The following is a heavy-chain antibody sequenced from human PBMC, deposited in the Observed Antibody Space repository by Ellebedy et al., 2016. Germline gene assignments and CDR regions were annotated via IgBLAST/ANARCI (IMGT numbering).Heavy chain of an antibody. D-gene: IGHD3-22*01. CDR2: SSTT. CDR3: ARGNHYYDSSGYHD. J-gene: IGHJ4*02. Sequence: ASVKVSXXASGYTFINHDITWVRQAPGQGLEWMGGSSTTNYAQKLQGRVTMTTDPSTSTAYMELRSLRSDDTAVYYCARGNHYYDSSGYHDWGQGTLVTVSS. CDR1: GYTFINHD. V-gene: IGHV1-18*01.